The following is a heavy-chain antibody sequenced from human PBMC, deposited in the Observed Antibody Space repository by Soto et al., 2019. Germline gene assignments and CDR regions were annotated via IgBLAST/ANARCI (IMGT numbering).Heavy chain of an antibody. CDR3: ARGADDYGDYYCYSGMEV. CDR2: IWYDGSNK. D-gene: IGHD4-17*01. V-gene: IGHV3-33*01. Sequence: GGHRMLKATAKGLEWVAVIWYDGSNKYYADSVKGRFTISRDNSKNTLYLQMNSLRAEDTAVYYCARGADDYGDYYCYSGMEVWGKGSTVPVFS. J-gene: IGHJ6*01. CDR1: G.